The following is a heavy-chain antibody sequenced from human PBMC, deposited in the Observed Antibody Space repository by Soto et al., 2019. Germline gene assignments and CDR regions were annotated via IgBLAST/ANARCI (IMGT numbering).Heavy chain of an antibody. J-gene: IGHJ4*02. D-gene: IGHD4-17*01. CDR1: GFSLSTSGVG. V-gene: IGHV2-5*02. CDR2: IYWDDDK. CDR3: AHSPAASNYGDYAPINSFDY. Sequence: QITLKESGPTLVKPTQTLTLTCTFSGFSLSTSGVGVGWIRQPPGKALEWLALIYWDDDKRYSPSLKSRLTTTQDTSKNQAVLTMTNMDPVDTATYYCAHSPAASNYGDYAPINSFDYCGQGTLVTVSS.